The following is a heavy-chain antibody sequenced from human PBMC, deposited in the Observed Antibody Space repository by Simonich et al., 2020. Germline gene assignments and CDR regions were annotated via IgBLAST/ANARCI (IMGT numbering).Heavy chain of an antibody. Sequence: GGGLVQTGGSLRLSCAASGLTFSSYAMSWVRQAPGKGLEWVSASSGSGGSTYYADSVKGRFTISRDNSKNTLYLQMNSMRAEYTAVYYCAKDLGERITMIVVVIDAFDIWGQGTMVTVSS. J-gene: IGHJ3*02. CDR2: SSGSGGST. CDR3: AKDLGERITMIVVVIDAFDI. CDR1: GLTFSSYA. V-gene: IGHV3-23*01. D-gene: IGHD3-22*01.